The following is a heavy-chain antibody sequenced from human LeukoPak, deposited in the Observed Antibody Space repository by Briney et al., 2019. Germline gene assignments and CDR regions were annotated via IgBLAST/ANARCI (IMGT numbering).Heavy chain of an antibody. V-gene: IGHV3-23*01. D-gene: IGHD4-23*01. CDR3: AIGPGGLFDY. J-gene: IGHJ4*02. CDR2: ISGSGDST. CDR1: GFTFSSSA. Sequence: GGSLRLSCAASGFTFSSSAMSWVRQAPGKGLEWVSSISGSGDSTYYADSVKGRFTISRDNSKNTLYLQMNSLRAEDTAVYYCAIGPGGLFDYWGQGTLVTVSS.